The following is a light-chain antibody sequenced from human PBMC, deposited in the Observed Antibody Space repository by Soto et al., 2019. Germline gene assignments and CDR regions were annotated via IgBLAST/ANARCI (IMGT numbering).Light chain of an antibody. J-gene: IGLJ1*01. CDR1: SSDVGGYNY. CDR3: SSYTSSSTRV. CDR2: DVS. V-gene: IGLV2-14*01. Sequence: ALTQPASVSGSPGQSITISCTGTSSDVGGYNYVSWYQQHPGKAPKLMIYDVSNRPSGVSNRFSGSKSGNTASLTISGLQAEDEAAYYCSSYTSSSTRVFGTGTKVTVL.